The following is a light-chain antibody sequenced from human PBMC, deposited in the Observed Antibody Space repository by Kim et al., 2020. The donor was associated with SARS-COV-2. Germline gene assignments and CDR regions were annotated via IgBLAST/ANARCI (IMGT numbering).Light chain of an antibody. V-gene: IGKV3-11*01. CDR3: QQRDNWPWT. J-gene: IGKJ1*01. CDR2: DAS. CDR1: QSVWTY. Sequence: LSAGESATLCCRASQSVWTYLAWYQHKPGQAPRLLIYDASKRATGIPTRFSGSGSGTDFTLTISSLEPEDFVVYYCQQRDNWPWTFGQGTKVDIK.